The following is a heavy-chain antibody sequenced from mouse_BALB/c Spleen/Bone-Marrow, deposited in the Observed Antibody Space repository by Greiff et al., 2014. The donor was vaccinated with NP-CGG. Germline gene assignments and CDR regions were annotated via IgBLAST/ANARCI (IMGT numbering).Heavy chain of an antibody. CDR1: GYTFTEYT. CDR2: INPNNGGT. CDR3: ARGRFAY. J-gene: IGHJ3*01. D-gene: IGHD3-3*01. Sequence: VHVQQSGPELVKPGASVKISCKTSGYTFTEYTMHWVKQSHGKSLAWIGGINPNNGGTSYNQKFKGKATLTVDKSSSTAYMELRSLTSEDSAVYYCARGRFAYWGQGTLVTVSA. V-gene: IGHV1-26*01.